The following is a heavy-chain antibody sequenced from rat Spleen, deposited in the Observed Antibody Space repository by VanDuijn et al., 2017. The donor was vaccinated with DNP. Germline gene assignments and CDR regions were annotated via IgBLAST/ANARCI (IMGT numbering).Heavy chain of an antibody. J-gene: IGHJ1*01. Sequence: EVQLVESGGGLVQPGRSLKVSCAASGFTFSDYNMAWVRQAPKKGLEWVATISYDGSSTYYRDSVKGRFTISRDNAKSTLYLQMDSLRSEDTATYYCARPDFWGPGTMVTVSS. CDR1: GFTFSDYN. V-gene: IGHV5-7*01. CDR3: ARPDF. CDR2: ISYDGSST.